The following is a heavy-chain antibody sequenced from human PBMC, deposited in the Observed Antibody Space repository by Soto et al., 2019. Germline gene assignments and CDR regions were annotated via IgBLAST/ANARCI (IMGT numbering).Heavy chain of an antibody. Sequence: SETLSLTCTVSGGSISSYYWSWIRQPSGKGLEWIGYIYYSGSTNYNPSLKSRVTISVDTSKNQFSLKLSSVTAADTAVYYCARGLWFGDPPYYYYGMDVWGQGTTVTVSS. CDR1: GGSISSYY. CDR3: ARGLWFGDPPYYYYGMDV. D-gene: IGHD3-10*01. V-gene: IGHV4-59*01. CDR2: IYYSGST. J-gene: IGHJ6*02.